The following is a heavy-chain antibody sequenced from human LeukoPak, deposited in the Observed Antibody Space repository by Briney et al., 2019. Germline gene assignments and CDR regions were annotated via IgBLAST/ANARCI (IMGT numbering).Heavy chain of an antibody. D-gene: IGHD3-22*01. CDR3: ARDEGGYYDSSGYYSGNYFDY. CDR2: IYHSGST. V-gene: IGHV4-4*02. Sequence: SETLSLTCAVSGGSISSSNWWSWVRQPPGKGLEWIGEIYHSGSTYYNPSLKSRVTISVDTSKNQFSLKLSSVTAADTAVYYCARDEGGYYDSSGYYSGNYFDYWGQGTLVTVSS. J-gene: IGHJ4*02. CDR1: GGSISSSNW.